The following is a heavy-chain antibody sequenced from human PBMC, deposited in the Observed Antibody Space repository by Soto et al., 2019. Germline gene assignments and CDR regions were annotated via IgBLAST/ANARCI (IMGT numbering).Heavy chain of an antibody. Sequence: PAETLYLTCALYGGSFSGYYWGWIRQPPGKGLEWIGEINHSGTTNYNPSLKSRVTIPVDTSKNQFSLKLSCVTAADTAVYYCARVGGVFGTRYNWFDPWGQGTLVTVSS. V-gene: IGHV4-34*01. J-gene: IGHJ5*02. D-gene: IGHD3-16*01. CDR1: GGSFSGYY. CDR2: INHSGTT. CDR3: ARVGGVFGTRYNWFDP.